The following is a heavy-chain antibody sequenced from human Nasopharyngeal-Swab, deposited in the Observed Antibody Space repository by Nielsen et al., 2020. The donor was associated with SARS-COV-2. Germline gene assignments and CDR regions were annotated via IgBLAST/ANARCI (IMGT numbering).Heavy chain of an antibody. V-gene: IGHV3-23*01. J-gene: IGHJ4*02. CDR2: VSGDVAHTT. D-gene: IGHD5-12*01. Sequence: GRSLRLSCAASGFTFSAHAMIWVRQAAGKGLEWVSAVSGDVAHTTSYADSVKGRFTISRDNSKNTLYLQMNGLRTEDAAIYYCARDGRIGYPVYLDYWGQGTPVTVSS. CDR1: GFTFSAHA. CDR3: ARDGRIGYPVYLDY.